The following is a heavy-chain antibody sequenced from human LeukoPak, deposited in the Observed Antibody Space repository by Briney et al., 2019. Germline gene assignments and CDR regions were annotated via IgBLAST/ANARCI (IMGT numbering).Heavy chain of an antibody. Sequence: SETLSLTCTVSGGSISSYYWSWIRQPAGKGLEWIGRIYTSGSTNYNPSLKSRVTMSVGTSKNQSSLKLSSVTAADTAVYYCARDRYYYDSSGYSPRFDYWGQGTLVTVSS. CDR3: ARDRYYYDSSGYSPRFDY. D-gene: IGHD3-22*01. V-gene: IGHV4-4*07. CDR1: GGSISSYY. CDR2: IYTSGST. J-gene: IGHJ4*02.